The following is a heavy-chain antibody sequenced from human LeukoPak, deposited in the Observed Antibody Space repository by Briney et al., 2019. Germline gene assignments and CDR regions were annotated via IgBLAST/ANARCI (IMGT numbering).Heavy chain of an antibody. CDR3: AKDPARIDY. CDR2: ISGSGGST. J-gene: IGHJ4*02. CDR1: GFTVSSNY. V-gene: IGHV3-23*01. Sequence: GGSLRLSCAASGFTVSSNYMSWVRQAPGKGLEWVSAISGSGGSTYYADSVKGRFTISRDNSKNTLYLQMNSLRAGDTAIYYCAKDPARIDYWGQGTLVTVSS.